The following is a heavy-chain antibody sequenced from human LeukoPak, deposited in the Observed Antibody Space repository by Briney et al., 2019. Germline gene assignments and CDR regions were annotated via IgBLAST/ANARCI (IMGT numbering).Heavy chain of an antibody. CDR2: IGYSDNT. CDR1: GFTFSNYA. V-gene: IGHV3-23*01. Sequence: GGSLRLSCAASGFTFSNYAMSWVRQAPGKGLEWVSTIGYSDNTYYADSVKGRFTISRDNSENTLYLQMNSLRAEDTAVYYCTRDGRVAYEMDVWGQGTTVTVSS. D-gene: IGHD2-15*01. CDR3: TRDGRVAYEMDV. J-gene: IGHJ6*02.